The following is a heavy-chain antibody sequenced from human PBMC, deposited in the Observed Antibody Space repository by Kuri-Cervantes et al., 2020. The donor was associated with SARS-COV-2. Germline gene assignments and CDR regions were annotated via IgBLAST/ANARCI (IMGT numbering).Heavy chain of an antibody. CDR2: IKQDGSEK. Sequence: GESLKISCAASGFVFSSYGMSWVRHVPGKGLEWVANIKQDGSEKYYVDSVKGRFTISRDNAKNSLYLQMNSLRAEDTAVYYCARPTTVVPRGYYYMDVWGKGTTVTVSS. D-gene: IGHD4-23*01. J-gene: IGHJ6*03. CDR3: ARPTTVVPRGYYYMDV. V-gene: IGHV3-7*01. CDR1: GFVFSSYG.